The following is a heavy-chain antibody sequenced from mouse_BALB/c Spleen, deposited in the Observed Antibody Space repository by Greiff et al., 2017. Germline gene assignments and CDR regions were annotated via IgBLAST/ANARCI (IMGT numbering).Heavy chain of an antibody. CDR2: VSNLAYSI. J-gene: IGHJ2*01. V-gene: IGHV5-15*02. CDR3: ARERGNYDFDY. D-gene: IGHD2-1*01. Sequence: EVQLVESGGGLVQPGGSRKLSCAASGFTFSDYGMAWVRQAPGKGPEWVAFVSNLAYSIYYADTVTGRFTISRENAKNTLYLEMSSLRSEDTAMYYCARERGNYDFDYWGQGTTLTVSS. CDR1: GFTFSDYG.